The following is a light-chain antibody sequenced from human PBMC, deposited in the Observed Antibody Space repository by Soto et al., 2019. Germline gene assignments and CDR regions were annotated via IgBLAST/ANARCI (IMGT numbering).Light chain of an antibody. CDR2: YDS. Sequence: SYELTQPPSVSVAPGKTARITCGGNNIGSKSVHWYQQKPGQAPVLVIYYDSDRPSGIPERFSGSNSGNTATLTISRVEAGDEADYYCQVWDSGSDHHVVFGGGTKVTVL. J-gene: IGLJ2*01. CDR3: QVWDSGSDHHVV. CDR1: NIGSKS. V-gene: IGLV3-21*04.